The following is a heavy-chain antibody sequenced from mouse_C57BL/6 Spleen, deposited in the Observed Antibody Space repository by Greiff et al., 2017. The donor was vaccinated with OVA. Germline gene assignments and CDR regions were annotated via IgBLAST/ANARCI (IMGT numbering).Heavy chain of an antibody. CDR2: IDPSDSYT. J-gene: IGHJ2*01. CDR3: ATITPGRGGFDY. CDR1: GYTFTSYW. D-gene: IGHD1-2*01. Sequence: QVQLQQPGAELVMPGASVKLSCKASGYTFTSYWMHWVKQRPGQGLEWIGEIDPSDSYTNYNQKFKGKSTLTVDKSSSTAYMQLSSLTSEDSAVYYCATITPGRGGFDYWGQGTTLTVSS. V-gene: IGHV1-69*01.